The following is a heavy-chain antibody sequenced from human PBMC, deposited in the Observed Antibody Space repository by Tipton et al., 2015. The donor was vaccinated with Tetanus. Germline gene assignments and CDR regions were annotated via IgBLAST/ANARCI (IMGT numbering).Heavy chain of an antibody. CDR3: ARSTGFDY. Sequence: SLRLSCAASGFTLSSYWMSWVRQAPGKGLEWVANIKQDGSEKYYVDSVKGRFTISRDNAKNSLYLQMNSLRAEDTAVYYCARSTGFDYWGQGTLVTVPS. CDR2: IKQDGSEK. V-gene: IGHV3-7*01. J-gene: IGHJ4*02. CDR1: GFTLSSYW. D-gene: IGHD2-8*02.